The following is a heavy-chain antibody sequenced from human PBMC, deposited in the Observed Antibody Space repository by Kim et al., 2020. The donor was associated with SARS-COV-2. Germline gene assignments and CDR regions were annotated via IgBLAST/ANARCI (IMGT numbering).Heavy chain of an antibody. CDR2: IYYSGST. CDR3: ARQLIYCSSTSCYDNYYYYGMDV. D-gene: IGHD2-2*01. V-gene: IGHV4-59*08. CDR1: GGSISSYY. J-gene: IGHJ6*02. Sequence: SETLSLTCTVSGGSISSYYWSWIRQPPGKGLEWIGYIYYSGSTNYNPSLKSRVTISVDTSKNQFSLKLSSVTAADTAVYYCARQLIYCSSTSCYDNYYYYGMDVWGQGTTVTASS.